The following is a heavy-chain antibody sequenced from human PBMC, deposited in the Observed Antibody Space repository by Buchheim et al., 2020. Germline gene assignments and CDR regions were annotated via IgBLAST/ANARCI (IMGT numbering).Heavy chain of an antibody. V-gene: IGHV5-51*03. Sequence: EVQLVQSGAEVKKPGESLKISCKGSGYSFTSYWIGWVRQMPGKGLEWMGIIYPGDSDTRYSPSFHGQVTISAAKSISTAYPQWSSLKASDTAMYYCARLQYDFWSGYFMAIDYWGQGTL. D-gene: IGHD3-3*01. CDR2: IYPGDSDT. CDR3: ARLQYDFWSGYFMAIDY. J-gene: IGHJ4*02. CDR1: GYSFTSYW.